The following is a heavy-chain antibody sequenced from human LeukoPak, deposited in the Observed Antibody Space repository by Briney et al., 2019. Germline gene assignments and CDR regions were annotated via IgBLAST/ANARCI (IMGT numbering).Heavy chain of an antibody. D-gene: IGHD6-13*01. Sequence: GGSLRLSCVVSGLTFSGYNMNWVRQGPGKGLEWVSYVSSSSISTIYYADSVKGRFTISRDNSKTTLYLQMDSLRGDDAAVYYCAKAVGSISWSFDYWGQGTLVTVSS. J-gene: IGHJ4*02. V-gene: IGHV3-48*01. CDR3: AKAVGSISWSFDY. CDR2: VSSSSISTI. CDR1: GLTFSGYN.